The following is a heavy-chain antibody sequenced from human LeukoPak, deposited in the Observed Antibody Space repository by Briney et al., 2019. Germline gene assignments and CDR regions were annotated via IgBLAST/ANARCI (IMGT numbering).Heavy chain of an antibody. Sequence: SETLSLTCAVYGGSFSGYYWSWIRQPPGKGLEWIGEINHSGSTNYNPSLKSRVTISVDTSKNQFSLKLSSVTAADTAVYYCARVFPGSDYWGQGTLVTVSS. CDR2: INHSGST. J-gene: IGHJ4*02. CDR1: GGSFSGYY. D-gene: IGHD1-26*01. V-gene: IGHV4-34*01. CDR3: ARVFPGSDY.